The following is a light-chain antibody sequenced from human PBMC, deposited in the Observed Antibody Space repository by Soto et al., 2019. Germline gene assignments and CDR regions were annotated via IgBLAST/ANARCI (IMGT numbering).Light chain of an antibody. J-gene: IGKJ4*01. CDR2: GAF. CDR3: QHYNHWPLT. CDR1: QSVSSN. V-gene: IGKV3-15*01. Sequence: EIVMTQSPVTLSVSPGERATLSCRASQSVSSNLAWYQQKPGQAPSLLIYGAFTRATGIPARFSGTGSGTEFTLTISSLQSEDFAVYYCQHYNHWPLTFGGGTKVDIK.